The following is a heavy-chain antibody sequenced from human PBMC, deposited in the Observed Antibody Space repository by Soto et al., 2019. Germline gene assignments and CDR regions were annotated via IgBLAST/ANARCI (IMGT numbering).Heavy chain of an antibody. J-gene: IGHJ6*02. CDR1: GYTFTSYA. CDR2: IIPIFGTA. D-gene: IGHD3-3*01. Sequence: ASVKVSCKASGYTFTSYAMHWVRQAPGQGLEWMGGIIPIFGTANYAQKFQGRVTITADESTSTAYMELSSLRSEDTAVYYCASTYDFWSGYRPGGVADYYYYGMDVWGQGTTVTVSS. CDR3: ASTYDFWSGYRPGGVADYYYYGMDV. V-gene: IGHV1-69*13.